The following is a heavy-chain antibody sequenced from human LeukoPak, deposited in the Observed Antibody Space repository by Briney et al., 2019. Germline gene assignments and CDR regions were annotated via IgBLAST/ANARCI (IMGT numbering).Heavy chain of an antibody. CDR2: INHSGST. D-gene: IGHD1-1*01. J-gene: IGHJ6*03. Sequence: SETLSLTCAVYGGSFSGYYWSWIRQPPGKGLEWIGEINHSGSTNYNPSLKSRVTISVDTSKNQFSLKLSSVTAADTAVYYCARGNNWNLYYYYYMDVWGKGTTVTVSS. CDR1: GGSFSGYY. V-gene: IGHV4-34*01. CDR3: ARGNNWNLYYYYYMDV.